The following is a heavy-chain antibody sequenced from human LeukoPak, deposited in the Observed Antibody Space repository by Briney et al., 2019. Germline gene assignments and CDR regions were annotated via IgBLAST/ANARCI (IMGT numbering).Heavy chain of an antibody. CDR1: GFTFSSYE. CDR2: ISSSGSTI. D-gene: IGHD3-10*01. CDR3: ARDGYGSGSYYPYYYYGMDV. Sequence: GGSLRLSCAASGFTFSSYEMNWVRLAPGKGLEWVSYISSSGSTIYYADSVKGRFTISRDNAKNSLYLQMNSLRAEDTAVYYCARDGYGSGSYYPYYYYGMDVWGQGTTVTVSS. V-gene: IGHV3-48*03. J-gene: IGHJ6*02.